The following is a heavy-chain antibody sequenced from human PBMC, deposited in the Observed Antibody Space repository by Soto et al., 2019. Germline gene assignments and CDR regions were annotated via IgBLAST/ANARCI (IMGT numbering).Heavy chain of an antibody. J-gene: IGHJ1*01. D-gene: IGHD6-19*01. CDR2: IYSGGST. Sequence: GGSLRLSCAASGFTVSSNYMSWVRQAPGKGLEWVSVIYSGGSTYYADSVKGRFTISRDNSKNTLYLQMNSLRAEDTAVYYCARGRPVYSSGWYGPEYFQHWGQGTLVTVSS. V-gene: IGHV3-66*01. CDR3: ARGRPVYSSGWYGPEYFQH. CDR1: GFTVSSNY.